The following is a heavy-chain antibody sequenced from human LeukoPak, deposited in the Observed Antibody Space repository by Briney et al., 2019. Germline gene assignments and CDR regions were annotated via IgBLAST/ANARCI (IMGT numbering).Heavy chain of an antibody. CDR3: AKAKYSYGLVDAFDI. D-gene: IGHD5-18*01. CDR1: GFTFSSYS. J-gene: IGHJ3*02. CDR2: ISSSSSYI. Sequence: GGSLRLSCAASGFTFSSYSMNWVRQAPGKGLEWVSSISSSSSYIYYADSVKGRFTISRDNAKNSLYLQMNSLRAEDTAVYYCAKAKYSYGLVDAFDIWGQGTMVTVSS. V-gene: IGHV3-21*04.